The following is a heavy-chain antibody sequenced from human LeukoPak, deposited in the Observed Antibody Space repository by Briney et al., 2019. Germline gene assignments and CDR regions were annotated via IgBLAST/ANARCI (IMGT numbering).Heavy chain of an antibody. D-gene: IGHD5-12*01. CDR3: AVKAGYSGYY. Sequence: SETLSLTCAVYGGSFSGYYWSWIRQPPGKGLEWIGEINHSGSTNYNPSLKSRVTISVDTSKNQFSLKLSSVTAADTAVYYCAVKAGYSGYYWGQGTLVTVSS. CDR1: GGSFSGYY. J-gene: IGHJ4*02. CDR2: INHSGST. V-gene: IGHV4-34*01.